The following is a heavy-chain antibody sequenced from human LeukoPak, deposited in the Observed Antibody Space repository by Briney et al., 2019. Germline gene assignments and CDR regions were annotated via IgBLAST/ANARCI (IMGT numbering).Heavy chain of an antibody. V-gene: IGHV4-31*03. Sequence: PSETLSLTCTVSGGSISSGGYSWSWIRQHPGKGLEWIGYIYYSGSTYYNSSLKSRVTISVDTSKNQFSLKLSSVTAADTAVYYCARFSSWCHGYFDYWGQGTLVTVSS. CDR2: IYYSGST. D-gene: IGHD6-13*01. J-gene: IGHJ4*02. CDR3: ARFSSWCHGYFDY. CDR1: GGSISSGGYS.